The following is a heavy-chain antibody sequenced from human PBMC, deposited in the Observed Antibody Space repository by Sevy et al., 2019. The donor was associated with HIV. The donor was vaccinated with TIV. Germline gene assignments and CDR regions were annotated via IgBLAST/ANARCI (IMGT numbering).Heavy chain of an antibody. CDR1: GFTVNSNY. CDR2: IHSDDTT. Sequence: GGSLGLSCAASGFTVNSNYMTWVRQAPGKGLEGVSVIHSDDTTYQADSVKDRFTISRDNFKNTLYLHMSSLRAEDTAVYYCARGKSGYGYALNYWGQGTLVTVSS. V-gene: IGHV3-66*01. CDR3: ARGKSGYGYALNY. J-gene: IGHJ4*02. D-gene: IGHD5-18*01.